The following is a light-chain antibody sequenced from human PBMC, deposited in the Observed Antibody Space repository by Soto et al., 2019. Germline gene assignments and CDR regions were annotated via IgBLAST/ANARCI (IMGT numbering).Light chain of an antibody. CDR1: SSDVGGYNY. Sequence: QSALTQPPSASGSPGQSVTISCTGTSSDVGGYNYVSWYQQHPGKAPKLIIYEVNKRPSGVPDRFSGAKSGNTASLSVSGLQAEDEADYYCCSYAGNDNDVFGTGTKLTVL. V-gene: IGLV2-8*01. CDR2: EVN. J-gene: IGLJ1*01. CDR3: CSYAGNDNDV.